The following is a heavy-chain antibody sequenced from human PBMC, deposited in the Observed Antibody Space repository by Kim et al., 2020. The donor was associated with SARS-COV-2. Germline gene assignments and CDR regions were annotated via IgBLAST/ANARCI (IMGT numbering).Heavy chain of an antibody. Sequence: GGSLRLSCAASGFTFSSYAMSWVRQAPGKGLEWVSVIYSGGSSTYYADSVKGRFTISRDNSKNTLYLQMNSLRAEDTAVYYCAKEDDDSSGYWGQGTLVTVSS. CDR3: AKEDDDSSGY. D-gene: IGHD3-22*01. CDR1: GFTFSSYA. CDR2: IYSGGSST. J-gene: IGHJ4*02. V-gene: IGHV3-23*03.